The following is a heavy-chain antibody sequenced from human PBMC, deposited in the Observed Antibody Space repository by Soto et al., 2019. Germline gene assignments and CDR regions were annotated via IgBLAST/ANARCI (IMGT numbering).Heavy chain of an antibody. D-gene: IGHD3-22*01. CDR1: GGTFSSYA. J-gene: IGHJ5*02. CDR2: IIPIFGTA. Sequence: GASVKVSCKASGGTFSSYAISWVRQAPGQGLEWMGGIIPIFGTANYAQKFQGRVTITADKSTSTAYMELSSLRSEDTAVYYCARDASSGYRLKKNWFDPWGQGTLVTVSS. CDR3: ARDASSGYRLKKNWFDP. V-gene: IGHV1-69*06.